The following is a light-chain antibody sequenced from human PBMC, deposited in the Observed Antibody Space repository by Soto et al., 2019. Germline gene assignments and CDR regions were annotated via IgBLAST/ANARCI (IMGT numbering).Light chain of an antibody. J-gene: IGKJ2*01. CDR3: QQYATSPHT. V-gene: IGKV3-20*01. Sequence: EIVLTQSPGTLSLSPGERATLSCRASQSVSTSYLAWFQQKPGQAPRLLIYGASSRATGIPDRFSGSGSGTDFTITISRLESEDFAVYYCQQYATSPHTFGQGTKVEIK. CDR2: GAS. CDR1: QSVSTSY.